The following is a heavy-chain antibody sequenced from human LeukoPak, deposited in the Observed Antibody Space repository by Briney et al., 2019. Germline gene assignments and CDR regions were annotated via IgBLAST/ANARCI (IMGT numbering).Heavy chain of an antibody. J-gene: IGHJ3*02. V-gene: IGHV3-30*18. CDR1: GFTFSNYG. D-gene: IGHD2-2*01. Sequence: GRSLRLSCTASGFTFSNYGMHWVHQAPGKGLEWVAVISYDGSNKYYADSVKGRFTVSRDNSKNTLFPQMNSLRAEDTAVYYCAKVSPGTRAFDIWGQGTMVTVSS. CDR2: ISYDGSNK. CDR3: AKVSPGTRAFDI.